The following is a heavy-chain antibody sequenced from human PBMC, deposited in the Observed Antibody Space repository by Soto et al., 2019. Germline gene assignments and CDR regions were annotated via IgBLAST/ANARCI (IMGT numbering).Heavy chain of an antibody. D-gene: IGHD6-19*01. Sequence: EVQLVESGGGLVQPGGSLGLSCAASGFTFSTYWMGWVRQAPGKGLEWVADIKLDGSEAYYVDSVKGRFTISRDNAKNSLFLQMDSLRVEDTAVYYCARGTWLDSWGQGTLVTVSS. CDR1: GFTFSTYW. J-gene: IGHJ4*02. CDR2: IKLDGSEA. V-gene: IGHV3-7*01. CDR3: ARGTWLDS.